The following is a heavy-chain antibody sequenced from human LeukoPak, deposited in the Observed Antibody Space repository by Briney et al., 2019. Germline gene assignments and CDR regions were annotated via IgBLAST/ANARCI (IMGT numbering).Heavy chain of an antibody. J-gene: IGHJ4*02. Sequence: GGSLRLSCAASGFTFSRYSMNWVRQAPGKGLEWVSSISRSSNYIYYAVSVKGRFTISRDNAKNSLSLQMNSLRAEDAAVYYCAKAPLGRCTGVICYYFDYWGQGTLVTVSS. CDR2: ISRSSNYI. V-gene: IGHV3-21*04. CDR1: GFTFSRYS. D-gene: IGHD2-15*01. CDR3: AKAPLGRCTGVICYYFDY.